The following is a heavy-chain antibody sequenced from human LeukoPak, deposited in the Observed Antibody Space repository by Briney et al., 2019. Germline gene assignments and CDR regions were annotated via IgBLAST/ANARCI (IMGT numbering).Heavy chain of an antibody. V-gene: IGHV3-30-3*01. CDR3: ARDEGDY. CDR2: ISYDGSNK. J-gene: IGHJ4*02. CDR1: GFTFSSYA. Sequence: GRSLRLSCAASGFTFSSYAMHWVRQAPGKGLEWVAVISYDGSNKYYADSVKGRFTISRDNSKNTLYLQMNSLRAEDTAVYYCARDEGDYRGQGTLVTVSS.